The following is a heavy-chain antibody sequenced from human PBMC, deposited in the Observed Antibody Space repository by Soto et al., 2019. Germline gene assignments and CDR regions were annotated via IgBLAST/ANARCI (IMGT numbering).Heavy chain of an antibody. D-gene: IGHD1-1*01. J-gene: IGHJ5*01. V-gene: IGHV4-39*02. CDR2: FSSSGGT. CDR1: GDSITSNTYF. Sequence: SETLSLTCTVSGDSITSNTYFWAWLRQPPGKGLTWIGSFSSSGGTFYNPSLKSGFTISEDTAKNQVSLKMASVTAADTAVYYCARDGRPGDERGGFYSWGQGTMVTVSS. CDR3: ARDGRPGDERGGFYS.